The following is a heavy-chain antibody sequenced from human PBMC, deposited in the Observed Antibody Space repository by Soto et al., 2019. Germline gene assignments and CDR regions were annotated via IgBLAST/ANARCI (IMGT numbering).Heavy chain of an antibody. J-gene: IGHJ4*02. CDR3: ARDPRRRYYYDSSGYYVYFDY. CDR2: IWYDGSNK. V-gene: IGHV3-33*01. D-gene: IGHD3-22*01. CDR1: GFTFSSYG. Sequence: GGSVRLSCAASGFTFSSYGMHWVRQAPGKGLEWVAVIWYDGSNKYYADSVKGRFTISRDNSKNTLYLQMNSLRAEDTAVYYCARDPRRRYYYDSSGYYVYFDYWGQGTLVTVSS.